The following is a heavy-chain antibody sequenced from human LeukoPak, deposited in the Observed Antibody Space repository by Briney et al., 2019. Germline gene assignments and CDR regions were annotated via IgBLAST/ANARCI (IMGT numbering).Heavy chain of an antibody. J-gene: IGHJ6*02. CDR1: GGSISSYY. CDR2: IYYSGST. Sequence: SETLSLTCTVSGGSISSYYWSWIRQPPGKGLEWIGYIYYSGSTNYNPSLKSRVTISVDTSKNQFSLKLSSVTAADTAVYHCARHKTTVTGDMDVWGQGTTVTVSS. V-gene: IGHV4-59*01. D-gene: IGHD4-17*01. CDR3: ARHKTTVTGDMDV.